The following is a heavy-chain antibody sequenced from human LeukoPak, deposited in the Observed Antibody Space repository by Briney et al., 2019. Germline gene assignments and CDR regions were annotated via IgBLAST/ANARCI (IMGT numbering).Heavy chain of an antibody. D-gene: IGHD1-26*01. Sequence: GGSLRLSCAASGFTFSTYTMHWVRQAPGKGLEWVTFISYDGGKKYNADSVKGRFTISRDNSKNTLYLQMDNLRTEDTAVYYCATSPPLHNGESYEKLDYWGQGTLVTVSS. CDR1: GFTFSTYT. V-gene: IGHV3-30-3*01. CDR2: ISYDGGKK. J-gene: IGHJ4*02. CDR3: ATSPPLHNGESYEKLDY.